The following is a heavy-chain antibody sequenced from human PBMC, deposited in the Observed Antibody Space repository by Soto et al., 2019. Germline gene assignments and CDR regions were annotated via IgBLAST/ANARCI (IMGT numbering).Heavy chain of an antibody. CDR2: IYSGGYT. Sequence: EVQLVESGGGLIQPGGSLRLSCAVSGFTVSNNYMSWVRQAPGKGLEGVSVIYSGGYTAYGDSVKGRFTISRDNSKNTIFLQKNTLGADGAAGFYCAGRPGGGGYWGQGTLVTVSS. CDR3: AGRPGGGGY. D-gene: IGHD3-10*01. V-gene: IGHV3-53*01. CDR1: GFTVSNNY. J-gene: IGHJ4*02.